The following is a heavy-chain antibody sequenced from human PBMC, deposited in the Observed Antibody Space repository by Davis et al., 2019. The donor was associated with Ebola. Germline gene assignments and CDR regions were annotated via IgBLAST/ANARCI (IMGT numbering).Heavy chain of an antibody. Sequence: MPSETLSLTCAVYGGSFSGYYWSWIRQHPGKGLEWIGYISYSGSTYYNPSLKSRVTISVDTSKNQFSLKLSSVTAADTAVYYCARTMGTNGVFNHYYMDVWGKGTTVTVSS. CDR2: ISYSGST. D-gene: IGHD2-8*01. CDR1: GGSFSGYY. CDR3: ARTMGTNGVFNHYYMDV. J-gene: IGHJ6*03. V-gene: IGHV4-31*11.